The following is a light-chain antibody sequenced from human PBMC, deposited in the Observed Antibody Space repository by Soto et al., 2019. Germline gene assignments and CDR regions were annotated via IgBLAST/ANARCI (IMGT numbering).Light chain of an antibody. V-gene: IGKV3D-15*01. J-gene: IGKJ1*01. CDR2: GAS. CDR1: QSVNIH. Sequence: EIVITQFPPTRSVSPWTVTTLSCTASQSVNIHLAWYQQKHGQAPSFLIYGASARATGIPAKFSGSGSGTEFTLTISSLQSEDFAVYYCQQYNKWPRTFGQGTKVDIK. CDR3: QQYNKWPRT.